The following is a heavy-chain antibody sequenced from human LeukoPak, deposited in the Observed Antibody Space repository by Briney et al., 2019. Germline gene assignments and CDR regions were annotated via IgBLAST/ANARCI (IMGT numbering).Heavy chain of an antibody. V-gene: IGHV3-7*03. J-gene: IGHJ1*01. Sequence: GGSLRLSCAASGFTFRNYWMRWVRQAPGKGLEWVANIKEDGSEKYYVDSVKGRFTISRDNSKNTVSLQMNSLRGDDTAVYYCAKDDAWGRYKDWGQGTLVTVSS. CDR2: IKEDGSEK. D-gene: IGHD3-16*01. CDR3: AKDDAWGRYKD. CDR1: GFTFRNYW.